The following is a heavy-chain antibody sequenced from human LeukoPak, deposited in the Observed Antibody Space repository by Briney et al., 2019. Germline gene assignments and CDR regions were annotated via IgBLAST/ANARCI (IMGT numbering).Heavy chain of an antibody. Sequence: GASVTVSCKASGGTFSSYAISWVRQAPGQGLEWMGGIIPIFGTANYAQKFQGRVTITADESTSTAYMELSSLRSEDTAVYYCARALFNYYDSSGPSDYWGQGTLVTVSS. D-gene: IGHD3-22*01. CDR2: IIPIFGTA. CDR1: GGTFSSYA. J-gene: IGHJ4*02. CDR3: ARALFNYYDSSGPSDY. V-gene: IGHV1-69*13.